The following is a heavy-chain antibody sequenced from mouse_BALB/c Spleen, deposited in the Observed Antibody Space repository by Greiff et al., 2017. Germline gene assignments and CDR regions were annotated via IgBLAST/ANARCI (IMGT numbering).Heavy chain of an antibody. CDR1: GYTFTSSW. D-gene: IGHD3-1*01. V-gene: IGHV1-69*02. Sequence: QVQLQQPGAELVRPGASVKLSCKASGYTFTSSWINWVKQRPGQGLEWIGNIYPSDSYTNYNQKFKDKATLTVDKSSSTAYMQLSSPTSEDSAVYCCTRGGYVYAMDYWGQGTSVTVSS. CDR2: IYPSDSYT. J-gene: IGHJ4*01. CDR3: TRGGYVYAMDY.